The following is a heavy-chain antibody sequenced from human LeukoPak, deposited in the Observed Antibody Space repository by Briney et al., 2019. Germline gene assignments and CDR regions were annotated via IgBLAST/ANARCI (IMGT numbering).Heavy chain of an antibody. Sequence: GGSLRLSCAASEFTFSLYAMNWVRQAPGKGLEWVSYNNDVSADIHYADSVKGRFTISRDNARNTLYLQMNSLRAEDTAVYYCARDTYQPGRIDSWGQGTLVIVSS. J-gene: IGHJ4*02. CDR1: EFTFSLYA. CDR3: ARDTYQPGRIDS. V-gene: IGHV3-21*05. D-gene: IGHD2-2*01. CDR2: NNDVSADI.